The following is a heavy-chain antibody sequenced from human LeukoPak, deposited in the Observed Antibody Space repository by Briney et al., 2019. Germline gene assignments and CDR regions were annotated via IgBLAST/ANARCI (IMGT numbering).Heavy chain of an antibody. V-gene: IGHV3-23*01. CDR2: ISGSGGST. J-gene: IGHJ4*02. D-gene: IGHD2-21*02. CDR3: AKDRGWLGPPYCGGDCYSPNFDY. Sequence: GGSLRLSCAASGFTFSSYAMSWVRQAPGKGLEWVSAISGSGGSTYYADSVKGRFTISRDNSKNTLYLQMNSLRAEDTAVYYCAKDRGWLGPPYCGGDCYSPNFDYWGQGTLVTVSS. CDR1: GFTFSSYA.